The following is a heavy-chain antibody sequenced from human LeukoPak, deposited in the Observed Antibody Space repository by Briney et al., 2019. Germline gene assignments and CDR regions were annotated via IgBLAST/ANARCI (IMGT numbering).Heavy chain of an antibody. CDR2: INSDGSIT. V-gene: IGHV3-74*01. CDR1: GFTFSSYR. CDR3: ARSLDYYDSSGRGNFFDY. D-gene: IGHD3-22*01. Sequence: GGSLRLSCAASGFTFSSYRMHWVRQAPGKGLVWVSRINSDGSITNYADSVKGRFTISRDNAKNTLYLQMNSLRAEDTAVYYCARSLDYYDSSGRGNFFDYWGQGTLVTVSS. J-gene: IGHJ4*02.